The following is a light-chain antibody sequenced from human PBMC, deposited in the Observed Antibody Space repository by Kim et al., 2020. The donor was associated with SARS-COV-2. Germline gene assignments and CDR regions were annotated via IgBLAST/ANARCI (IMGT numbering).Light chain of an antibody. CDR1: RSNVRSNV. Sequence: QSVLTQPPSASGTLGQRVIISCSGSRSNVRSNVVNWYQHVPGTAPKLLIYNDDQRPSGVPDRFSGSKSGTSASLAISGLQSEDEADYYCETWDDSRNGVIFGGGTQLTVL. J-gene: IGLJ2*01. V-gene: IGLV1-44*01. CDR2: NDD. CDR3: ETWDDSRNGVI.